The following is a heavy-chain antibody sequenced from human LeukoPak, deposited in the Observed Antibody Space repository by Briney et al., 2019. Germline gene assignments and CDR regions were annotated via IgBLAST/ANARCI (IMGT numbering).Heavy chain of an antibody. D-gene: IGHD6-19*01. CDR1: GFTFSSYG. J-gene: IGHJ4*02. CDR2: IWYDGSNK. Sequence: GRSLRLSCAVSGFTFSSYGMHWVRQAPGKGLEWVAVIWYDGSNKYYADSVKGRFTISRDNSKNTLYLQMNSLRAEDTAVYYCARVAVAGSRTQYYFDYWGQGTLVTVSS. V-gene: IGHV3-33*01. CDR3: ARVAVAGSRTQYYFDY.